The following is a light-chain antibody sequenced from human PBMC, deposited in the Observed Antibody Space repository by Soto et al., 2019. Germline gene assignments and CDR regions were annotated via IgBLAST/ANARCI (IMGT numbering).Light chain of an antibody. CDR1: QSISRD. V-gene: IGKV1-39*01. Sequence: DTQMTQYPSTLAGSGEDRDTITCRATQSISRDLNWYQQKPGKAPNLLIYAASTLESGVPSRFSGSGSGTDFTLTISCLQLEDFATYYCQQASSFPLTFGGGTKVDIK. J-gene: IGKJ4*01. CDR2: AAS. CDR3: QQASSFPLT.